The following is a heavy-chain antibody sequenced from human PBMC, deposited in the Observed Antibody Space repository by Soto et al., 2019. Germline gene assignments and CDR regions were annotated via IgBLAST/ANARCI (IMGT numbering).Heavy chain of an antibody. CDR2: IHYSGST. Sequence: SETLSLTCTVSGGSISSGGYYWSGIRQHPGKGLEWIGNIHYSGSTYYDSSLKSRVTISVDTSKNQFSLKLSSVTAADTSVYYCASQHYYDSSGYYVVYWGQGTLVTVS. CDR3: ASQHYYDSSGYYVVY. D-gene: IGHD3-22*01. V-gene: IGHV4-39*01. J-gene: IGHJ4*02. CDR1: GGSISSGGYY.